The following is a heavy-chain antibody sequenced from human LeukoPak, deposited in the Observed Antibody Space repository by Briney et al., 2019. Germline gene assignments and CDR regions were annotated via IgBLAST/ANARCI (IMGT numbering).Heavy chain of an antibody. CDR1: GFTFSSYC. CDR3: ARVRKYYGSGSSLDY. J-gene: IGHJ4*02. V-gene: IGHV3-7*01. CDR2: IKQDGSEK. Sequence: GGSLRLSCVDSGFTFSSYCMSWVRQAPGKGLEWVANIKQDGSEKYYVDSVKGRFTISRDNAKNSLYLQMNSLRAEDTAVYYCARVRKYYGSGSSLDYWGQGTLVTVSS. D-gene: IGHD3-10*01.